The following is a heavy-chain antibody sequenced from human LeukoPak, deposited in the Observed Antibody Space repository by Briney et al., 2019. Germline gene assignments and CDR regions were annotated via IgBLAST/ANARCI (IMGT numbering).Heavy chain of an antibody. J-gene: IGHJ4*02. Sequence: ASVKVSCKASGYAFTGYYMHWVRQAPGQGLEWMGWINPNSGGTNYAQKFQGRVTMTRDTSITTAYMEMSRLRSDDTALYYCARSPHILTGENFDYWGQGTLVTVSS. D-gene: IGHD3-9*01. CDR2: INPNSGGT. CDR1: GYAFTGYY. CDR3: ARSPHILTGENFDY. V-gene: IGHV1-2*02.